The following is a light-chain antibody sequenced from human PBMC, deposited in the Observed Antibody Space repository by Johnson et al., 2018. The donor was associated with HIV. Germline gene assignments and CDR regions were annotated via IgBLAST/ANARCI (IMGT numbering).Light chain of an antibody. Sequence: QSVLTQPPSVSAAPGQKVTISCSGASSNIDNNYVSWYQQLPGTAPKLLIYENNKRPSGIPDRFSGSKSGTSATLGITGLQTGDEADYYCGTWDSSLSAYVFVTGTKVTVL. CDR3: GTWDSSLSAYV. CDR2: ENN. J-gene: IGLJ1*01. V-gene: IGLV1-51*02. CDR1: SSNIDNNY.